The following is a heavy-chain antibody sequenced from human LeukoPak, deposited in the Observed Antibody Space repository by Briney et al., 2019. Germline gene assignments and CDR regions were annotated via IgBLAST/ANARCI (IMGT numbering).Heavy chain of an antibody. Sequence: GESLKISCKGSGYSFTGYWIAWVRQMPGKGLEWVGIIYPGDSGTRYSPSFQGQVTTSVDKSISTAYLQWTSLKATDSAIYYCARVPAGFTYGHFDYWGQGTLVTVSS. CDR3: ARVPAGFTYGHFDY. V-gene: IGHV5-51*01. J-gene: IGHJ4*02. CDR1: GYSFTGYW. D-gene: IGHD2/OR15-2a*01. CDR2: IYPGDSGT.